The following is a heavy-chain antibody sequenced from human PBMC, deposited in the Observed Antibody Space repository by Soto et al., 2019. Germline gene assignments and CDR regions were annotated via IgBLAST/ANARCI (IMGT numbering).Heavy chain of an antibody. V-gene: IGHV4-59*01. CDR3: ARDVVAATRGYYYYYMDV. CDR2: IHYSGST. CDR1: GGSISSYY. Sequence: LETLCLTCTVSGGSISSYYGSWIRQPTGKGPEWIGYIHYSGSTNYNPSLKSRVTISVDTSKNQFSLKLSSVTAADTAVYYCARDVVAATRGYYYYYMDVWGKGTTVTVSS. D-gene: IGHD2-15*01. J-gene: IGHJ6*03.